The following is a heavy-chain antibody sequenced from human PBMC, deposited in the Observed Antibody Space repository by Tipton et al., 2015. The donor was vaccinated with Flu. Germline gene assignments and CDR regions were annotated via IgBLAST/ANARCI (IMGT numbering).Heavy chain of an antibody. D-gene: IGHD5-18*01. J-gene: IGHJ6*02. CDR2: IYYSGST. CDR1: GGSISSGGYY. V-gene: IGHV4-31*03. CDR3: ARDPAGSTATNYFYGGMAL. Sequence: LRLSCTVSGGSISSGGYYWSWIRQHPGKGLEWIGYIYYSGSTYYNPSLKSRVTISVDTSKNQFSLKLSSVAAADPAVYYCARDPAGSTATNYFYGGMALWGQGATVPVSS.